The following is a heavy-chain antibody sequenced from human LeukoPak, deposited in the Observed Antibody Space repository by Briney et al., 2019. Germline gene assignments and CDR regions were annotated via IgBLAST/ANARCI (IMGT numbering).Heavy chain of an antibody. CDR1: GFTFSSYG. Sequence: PGRSLRLSCAASGFTFSSYGMHWVRQAPGKGLEWVAVISYDGSNKYYADSVKGRFTISRDNSKNTLYLQMNSPRAEDTAVYYCAKRSSSGRGFDYWGQGTLVTVSS. D-gene: IGHD6-6*01. CDR2: ISYDGSNK. CDR3: AKRSSSGRGFDY. V-gene: IGHV3-30*18. J-gene: IGHJ4*02.